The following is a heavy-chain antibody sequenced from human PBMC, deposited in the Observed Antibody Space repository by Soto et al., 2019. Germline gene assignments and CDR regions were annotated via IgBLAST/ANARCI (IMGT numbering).Heavy chain of an antibody. CDR3: ARRSHTSSGSDWYYGMDV. Sequence: PSVKVSCKVSGYTLTELSMHWVRQAPGKGPEWMGGFDPEDGETIYAQKFQGRVTMTEDTSTDTAYMELSSLRSEDTAVYYCARRSHTSSGSDWYYGMDVWGQGTTVTVS. CDR1: GYTLTELS. V-gene: IGHV1-24*01. CDR2: FDPEDGET. J-gene: IGHJ6*02. D-gene: IGHD1-26*01.